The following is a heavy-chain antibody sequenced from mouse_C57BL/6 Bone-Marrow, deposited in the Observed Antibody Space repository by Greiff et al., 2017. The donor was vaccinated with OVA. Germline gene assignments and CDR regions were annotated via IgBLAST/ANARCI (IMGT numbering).Heavy chain of an antibody. D-gene: IGHD2-3*01. CDR1: GYTFTSYW. CDR3: AREGWVLGWFAY. J-gene: IGHJ3*01. V-gene: IGHV1-69*01. CDR2: IDPSDSYT. Sequence: VQLQQPGAELVMPGASVKLSCKASGYTFTSYWMHWVKQRPGQGLEWIGEIDPSDSYTNYNQKFKGKSTLTVDKSSSTAYMQLSSLTSEDSAVYYCAREGWVLGWFAYWGQGTLVTVSA.